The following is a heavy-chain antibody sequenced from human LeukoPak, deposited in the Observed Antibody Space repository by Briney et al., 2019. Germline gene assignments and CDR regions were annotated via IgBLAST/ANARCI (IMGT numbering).Heavy chain of an antibody. Sequence: PGGSLRLSCAASGFTFSSYGMHWVRQAPGKGLEWVAFIRYDGSNKYYADSVEGRFTISRDNSKNTLYLQMNSLRAEDTAVYYCAKELRWFGEDLEEYWGQGTLVTVSS. CDR3: AKELRWFGEDLEEY. J-gene: IGHJ4*02. CDR1: GFTFSSYG. D-gene: IGHD3-10*01. V-gene: IGHV3-30*02. CDR2: IRYDGSNK.